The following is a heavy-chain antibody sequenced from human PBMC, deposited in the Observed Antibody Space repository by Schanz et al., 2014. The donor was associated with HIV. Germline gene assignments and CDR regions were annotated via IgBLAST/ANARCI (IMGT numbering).Heavy chain of an antibody. Sequence: QVQLVQSGAEVKKPGSSVKVSCKTSGYTFTGHYMHWIRQAPGQGLEGMGWTNPNSGATQYAQKFQDRVTMTREKSISTVYMGLTSLTPDDTAVYFCARGASVAARGWFDPWGQGTLIIVSS. J-gene: IGHJ5*02. CDR2: TNPNSGAT. CDR1: GYTFTGHY. CDR3: ARGASVAARGWFDP. D-gene: IGHD3-10*01. V-gene: IGHV1-2*02.